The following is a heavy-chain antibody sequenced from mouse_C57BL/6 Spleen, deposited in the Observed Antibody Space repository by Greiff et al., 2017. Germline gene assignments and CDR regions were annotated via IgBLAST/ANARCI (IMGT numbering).Heavy chain of an antibody. CDR1: GYTFTDYT. Sequence: EVQLQQSGPELVKPGASVTMSCKASGYTFTDYTMPWVKQSHGKSLEWIGYINPNHGGTRYTQQFKGQATLTLNKSSSTAYMELRSLTAEDAAVYYWAPPGGTGDWGQGTTLTVAS. V-gene: IGHV1-22*01. D-gene: IGHD3-1*01. CDR2: INPNHGGT. J-gene: IGHJ2*01. CDR3: APPGGTGD.